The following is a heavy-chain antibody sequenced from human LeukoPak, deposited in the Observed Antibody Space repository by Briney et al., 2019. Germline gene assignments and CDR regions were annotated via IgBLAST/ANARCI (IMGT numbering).Heavy chain of an antibody. J-gene: IGHJ4*02. V-gene: IGHV4-59*08. CDR3: ARQPGGNGYFDY. D-gene: IGHD2-15*01. Sequence: SETLSLTCTVSGGSISSYYWSWIRQPPGKGLEWIGYIYYSGSTNYNPSLKSRVTISVDTSKNQFSLKLSSVTAADTAVYYCARQPGGNGYFDYWGQGTLVTVSS. CDR1: GGSISSYY. CDR2: IYYSGST.